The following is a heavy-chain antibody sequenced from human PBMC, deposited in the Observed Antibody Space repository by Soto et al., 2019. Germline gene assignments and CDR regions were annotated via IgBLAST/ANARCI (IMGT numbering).Heavy chain of an antibody. CDR1: GYTFTSYA. V-gene: IGHV1-3*01. Sequence: ASVKVSCKASGYTFTSYAMHWVRQAPGQRLEWMGWINAGNGNTKYSQKFQGRVTITRDTSASTAYMELSSLRSEDTAVYYCGRPFHSSGGTPSGYFDPGGRATL. D-gene: IGHD6-25*01. CDR3: GRPFHSSGGTPSGYFDP. J-gene: IGHJ2*01. CDR2: INAGNGNT.